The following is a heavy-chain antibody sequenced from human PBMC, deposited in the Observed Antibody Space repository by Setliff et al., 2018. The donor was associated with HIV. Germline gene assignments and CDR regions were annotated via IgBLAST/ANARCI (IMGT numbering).Heavy chain of an antibody. V-gene: IGHV1-46*01. J-gene: IGHJ4*02. CDR2: INPSDGAT. D-gene: IGHD3-9*01. CDR1: GYTFTNSF. CDR3: ARLTGYPPATY. Sequence: ASVKVSCKSSGYTFTNSFMHWVRQAPGQGLEWMGIINPSDGATTYAWKFQDRVTMTSDTSTSTVYMELSSLRSEDTAVYYCARLTGYPPATYWGQGTLVTVSS.